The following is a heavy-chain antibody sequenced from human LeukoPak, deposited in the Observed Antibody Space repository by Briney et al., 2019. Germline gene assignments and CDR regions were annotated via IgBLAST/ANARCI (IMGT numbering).Heavy chain of an antibody. J-gene: IGHJ3*02. Sequence: SETLSLTCTVSGGSISSYYWSWIRQPAGKGLEWIGRIYTSGSTSYNPSLKSRVTMSVDTSKNQFSLKLSSVTAADTAVYYRARDPDYGDAFDIWGQGTMVTVSS. V-gene: IGHV4-4*07. CDR2: IYTSGST. D-gene: IGHD4-17*01. CDR3: ARDPDYGDAFDI. CDR1: GGSISSYY.